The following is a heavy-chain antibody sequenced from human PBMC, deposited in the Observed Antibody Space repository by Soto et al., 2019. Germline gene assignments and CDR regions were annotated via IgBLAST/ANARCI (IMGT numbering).Heavy chain of an antibody. V-gene: IGHV3-64*01. CDR3: ARTYYYGSGSGTNFDS. D-gene: IGHD3-10*01. Sequence: GGSLRLSCAASGFSFSSYAMHWVRQAPGKGLEYVSAISGNGGSTYYANSVKDRFTISRDNSKNTLYLQMGSLRAEDMAVYYWARTYYYGSGSGTNFDSWGQGTLVTVSS. CDR1: GFSFSSYA. CDR2: ISGNGGST. J-gene: IGHJ4*02.